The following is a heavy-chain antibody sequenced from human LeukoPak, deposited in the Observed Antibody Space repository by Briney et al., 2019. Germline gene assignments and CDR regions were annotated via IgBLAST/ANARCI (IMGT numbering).Heavy chain of an antibody. Sequence: GGSLRLSCEASGFIFSSYSMNWVRQAPGKGLEWISYISSSGTTKHYADSLKGRFTVSRDNAQNSMYLEMNSLRAEDTAVYYCAKDNGYSYDLDAFDIWGQGTMVTVSS. J-gene: IGHJ3*02. CDR2: ISSSGTTK. CDR1: GFIFSSYS. CDR3: AKDNGYSYDLDAFDI. V-gene: IGHV3-48*01. D-gene: IGHD5-18*01.